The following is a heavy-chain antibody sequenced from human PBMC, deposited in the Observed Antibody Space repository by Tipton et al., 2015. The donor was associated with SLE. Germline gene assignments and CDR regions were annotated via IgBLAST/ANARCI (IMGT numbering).Heavy chain of an antibody. V-gene: IGHV4-39*07. CDR3: ARDCYLQDAFDI. D-gene: IGHD5-18*01. Sequence: TLSLTCTVSGGSISSSSYYWGWIRQPPGKGLEWIGSIYYSGSTYYNPSLKSRVTISVDTSKNQFSLQLNYVTPEDTAVYYCARDCYLQDAFDIWGQGTMVTVSS. CDR2: IYYSGST. J-gene: IGHJ3*02. CDR1: GGSISSSSYY.